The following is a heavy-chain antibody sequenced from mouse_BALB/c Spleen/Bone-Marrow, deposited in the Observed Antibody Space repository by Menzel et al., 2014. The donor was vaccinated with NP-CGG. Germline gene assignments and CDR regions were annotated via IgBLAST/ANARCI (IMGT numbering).Heavy chain of an antibody. CDR3: ARVGRGGRLRTWFVY. Sequence: EVMLVESGGDLVKPGGSLKLSCAASGFTFSSYGMSWVRQTPDKRLEWVATISSGGSYTYYPDSVKGRFTISRDNAKNAQFLRMSSLKSENTAVYYCARVGRGGRLRTWFVYWGQGRLVTVSA. CDR1: GFTFSSYG. D-gene: IGHD2-4*01. J-gene: IGHJ3*01. V-gene: IGHV5-6*01. CDR2: ISSGGSYT.